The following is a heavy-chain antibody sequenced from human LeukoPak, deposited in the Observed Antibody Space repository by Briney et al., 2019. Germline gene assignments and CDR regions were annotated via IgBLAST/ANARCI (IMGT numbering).Heavy chain of an antibody. CDR2: ITSSGSYI. CDR3: ARVPYYDFWSGYSPYYGMDV. CDR1: GFTFSAYS. J-gene: IGHJ6*02. D-gene: IGHD3-3*01. V-gene: IGHV3-21*01. Sequence: GGSLRLSCAASGFTFSAYSMNWVRQAPGKGLEWVSSITSSGSYIYYADSVKGRFTISRDNAKNSVYLQMNSLRAEDTAVYYCARVPYYDFWSGYSPYYGMDVWGQGTTVTVSS.